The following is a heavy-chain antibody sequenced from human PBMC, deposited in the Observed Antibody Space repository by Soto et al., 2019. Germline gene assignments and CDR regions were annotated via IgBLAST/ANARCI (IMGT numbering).Heavy chain of an antibody. V-gene: IGHV3-74*01. Sequence: GGSLRLSCAASGFTFSSYWMHWVRQAPGKGLVWVSRINSDGSSTSYADSVKGRFTISRDNAKNTLYLQMNSLRAEDTAVYYCARDLSVYYYGSGSYLSENFDYWGQGTLVTVSS. CDR1: GFTFSSYW. CDR3: ARDLSVYYYGSGSYLSENFDY. D-gene: IGHD3-10*01. CDR2: INSDGSST. J-gene: IGHJ4*02.